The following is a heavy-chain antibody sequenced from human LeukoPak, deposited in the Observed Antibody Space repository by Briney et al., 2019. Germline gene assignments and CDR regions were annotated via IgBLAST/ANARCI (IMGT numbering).Heavy chain of an antibody. CDR1: GYTFTGYY. D-gene: IGHD6-19*01. CDR2: ISAYNGNT. Sequence: GASVTVSCKASGYTFTGYYMHWVRQAPGQGLEWMGWISAYNGNTNYAQKLQGRVTMTTDTSTSTAYMELRSLRSDDTAVYYCARTEGYGSGWYWGYYYYGMDVWGQGTTVTVSS. V-gene: IGHV1-18*04. CDR3: ARTEGYGSGWYWGYYYYGMDV. J-gene: IGHJ6*02.